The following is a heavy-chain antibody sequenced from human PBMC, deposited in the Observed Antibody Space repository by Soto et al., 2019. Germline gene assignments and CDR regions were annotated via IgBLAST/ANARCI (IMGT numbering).Heavy chain of an antibody. J-gene: IGHJ4*02. V-gene: IGHV3-30*09. Sequence: PGGSLRLSCAASPFTFRSYSMHWVRQAPGKGLEWVTSISYDGSKESYADSVKGRFAVSRDNSKNTLYLQMNSLRPEDTAVYYCARYCNGGARYSASLDYWGQGTQVTVSS. D-gene: IGHD2-15*01. CDR2: ISYDGSKE. CDR1: PFTFRSYS. CDR3: ARYCNGGARYSASLDY.